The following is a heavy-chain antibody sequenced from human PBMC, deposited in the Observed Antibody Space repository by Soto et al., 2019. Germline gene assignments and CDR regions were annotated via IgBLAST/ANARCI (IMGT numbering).Heavy chain of an antibody. Sequence: QVQLQQSGPGLVKPSETLSLTCSVSSGPTSSHNWGWIRQTPGRGLDWIGYVYSTGGTSYNPSLNTRGTISADTSTNHISLTLTSVTAADTAVYYCVRQGIGNLHGLVDVWGQGTTVRVSS. CDR3: VRQGIGNLHGLVDV. D-gene: IGHD1-1*01. J-gene: IGHJ6*02. V-gene: IGHV4-59*08. CDR2: VYSTGGT. CDR1: SGPTSSHN.